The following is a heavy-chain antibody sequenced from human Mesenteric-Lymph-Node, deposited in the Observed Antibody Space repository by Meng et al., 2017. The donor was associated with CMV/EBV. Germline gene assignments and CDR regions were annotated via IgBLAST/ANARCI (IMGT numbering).Heavy chain of an antibody. CDR1: GFTVSSNY. CDR3: VKDLPGYNGFEW. V-gene: IGHV3-53*05. D-gene: IGHD5-24*01. J-gene: IGHJ4*02. CDR2: IYSGGSI. Sequence: GESLKISCAASGFTVSSNYMTWVRQAPGKGLEWVSIIYSGGSIYYADSVKGRFTISRDNPKNSLYLQMNSLRAEDTAVYYCVKDLPGYNGFEWWGQGTLVTVSS.